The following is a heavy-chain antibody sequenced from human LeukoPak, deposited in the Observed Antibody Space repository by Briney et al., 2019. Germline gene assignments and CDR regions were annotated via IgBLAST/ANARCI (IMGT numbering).Heavy chain of an antibody. CDR1: GFTVSSNY. Sequence: PGGSLRLSCAASGFTVSSNYRSWVRQAPGKGLEWVSVIYSGGSTYYADSVKGRFTISRDNSKNTLYLQMNSLRAEDTAVYYCAREGGGSYTQVGYFDYWGQGTLVTVSS. D-gene: IGHD1-26*01. J-gene: IGHJ4*02. V-gene: IGHV3-66*01. CDR2: IYSGGST. CDR3: AREGGGSYTQVGYFDY.